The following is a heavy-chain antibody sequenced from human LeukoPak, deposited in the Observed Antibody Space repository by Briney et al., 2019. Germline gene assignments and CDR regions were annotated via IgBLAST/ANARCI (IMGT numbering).Heavy chain of an antibody. Sequence: GRSLRLSCAASGFTFSSYAMHWVRQAPGKGLEWVAVISYDGSNKYYADSVKGRFTISRDNSKNTLYLQMNSLRAEDTAVYYCARDKVDYKILGYYYYYMDVWGKGTTVTVSS. CDR3: ARDKVDYKILGYYYYYMDV. D-gene: IGHD4-11*01. CDR1: GFTFSSYA. J-gene: IGHJ6*03. CDR2: ISYDGSNK. V-gene: IGHV3-30-3*01.